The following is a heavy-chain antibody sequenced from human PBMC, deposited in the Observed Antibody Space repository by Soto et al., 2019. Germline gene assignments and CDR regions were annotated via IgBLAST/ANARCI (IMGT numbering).Heavy chain of an antibody. CDR1: GFTVSSNY. J-gene: IGHJ6*02. CDR2: IYSGGST. V-gene: IGHV3-53*01. CDR3: ARDSVVRGPYYGMDV. Sequence: LRLSCAASGFTVSSNYMRWVRQAPGKGLEWVSVIYSGGSTYYADSVKGRFTISRDNSKNTLYLQMNSLRAEDAAVYYCARDSVVRGPYYGMDVWGQGTTVTVSS. D-gene: IGHD3-10*01.